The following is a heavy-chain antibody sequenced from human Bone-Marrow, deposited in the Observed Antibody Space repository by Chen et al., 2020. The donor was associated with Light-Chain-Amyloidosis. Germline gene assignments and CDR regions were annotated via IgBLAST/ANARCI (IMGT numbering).Heavy chain of an antibody. D-gene: IGHD3-10*01. Sequence: QLQLQESGPGLVKPSETLSLTCTVSGGSISSSSYYWGWIRQPPGKGLEWVGSIYYNGGTYYNPSLKSRVTISVDTSKNQFSLKLSSVTAADTAVYYCARIPYYYGSGYDYWGQGTLVTVSS. J-gene: IGHJ4*02. V-gene: IGHV4-39*01. CDR3: ARIPYYYGSGYDY. CDR1: GGSISSSSYY. CDR2: IYYNGGT.